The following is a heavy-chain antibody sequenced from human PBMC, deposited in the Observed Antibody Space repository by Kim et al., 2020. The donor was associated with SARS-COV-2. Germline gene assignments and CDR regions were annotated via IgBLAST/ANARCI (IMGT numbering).Heavy chain of an antibody. CDR1: GGTFSSYA. CDR2: IIPIFGTA. J-gene: IGHJ5*02. Sequence: SVKVSCKASGGTFSSYAISWVRQAPGQGLEWMGGIIPIFGTANYAQKFQGRVTITADESTSTAYMELSSLRSEDTAVYYCARDPGVYYDSSGYYLNWFDPWGQGTLVTVSS. V-gene: IGHV1-69*13. CDR3: ARDPGVYYDSSGYYLNWFDP. D-gene: IGHD3-22*01.